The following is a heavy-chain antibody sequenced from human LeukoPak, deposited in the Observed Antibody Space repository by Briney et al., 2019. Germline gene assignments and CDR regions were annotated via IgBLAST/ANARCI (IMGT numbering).Heavy chain of an antibody. CDR1: GYTFTSYD. CDR3: ARGADYYYGMDV. J-gene: IGHJ6*04. V-gene: IGHV1-8*01. CDR2: MNPNSGNT. Sequence: GASVKVSCKASGYTFTSYDINWVRQATGQGLERMGWMNPNSGNTGYAQKFQGRVTITADESTSTAYMELSSLRSEDTAVYYCARGADYYYGMDVWGKGTTVTVSS.